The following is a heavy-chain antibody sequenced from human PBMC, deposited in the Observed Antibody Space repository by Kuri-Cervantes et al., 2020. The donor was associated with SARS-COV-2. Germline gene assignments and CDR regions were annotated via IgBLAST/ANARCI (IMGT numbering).Heavy chain of an antibody. J-gene: IGHJ4*02. CDR3: TRERSPLDY. V-gene: IGHV3-49*04. D-gene: IGHD1-26*01. CDR1: GFTFGDYA. Sequence: GGSLRLSCTASGFTFGDYAMSWVRQAQGKGLEWVGFIRSKAYGGTTEYAASVKGRFTISRDDSKSIAYLQMNSLKTEDTAVYYCTRERSPLDYWGQGTLVTVSS. CDR2: IRSKAYGGTT.